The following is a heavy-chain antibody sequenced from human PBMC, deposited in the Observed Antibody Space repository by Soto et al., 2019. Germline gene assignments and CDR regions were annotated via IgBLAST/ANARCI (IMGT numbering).Heavy chain of an antibody. CDR2: ISGSSDT. D-gene: IGHD4-17*01. J-gene: IGHJ1*01. V-gene: IGHV3-23*01. Sequence: EVQLLESGGGLEPPGGSLRLSCVTSGFTFTSYGMSWVRQAPGKGLEWVSAISGSSDTYYPDSVKGRFTISRDNSRSTLYLQINSQRAEDTAVYYCASYGGDSGGYEYFQRWGQGCLVTVSS. CDR1: GFTFTSYG. CDR3: ASYGGDSGGYEYFQR.